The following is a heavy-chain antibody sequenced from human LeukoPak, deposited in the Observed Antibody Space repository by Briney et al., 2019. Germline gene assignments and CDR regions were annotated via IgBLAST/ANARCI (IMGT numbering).Heavy chain of an antibody. CDR2: IKVDGSEE. V-gene: IGHV3-7*01. CDR1: GFTFSTYC. Sequence: TGGSLRLSCAASGFTFSTYCMSWVRQAPGKGLEWVANIKVDGSEEYYVDSVKGRFTISRDNAKSSLFLQMNSLRAEDTAVYYCARDFDCWGQGTLVTVSS. CDR3: ARDFDC. J-gene: IGHJ4*02.